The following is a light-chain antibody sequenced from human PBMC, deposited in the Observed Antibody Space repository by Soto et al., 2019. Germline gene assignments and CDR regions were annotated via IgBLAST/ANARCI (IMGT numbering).Light chain of an antibody. CDR3: SSFTTSYFYV. J-gene: IGLJ1*01. V-gene: IGLV2-14*01. CDR1: GSDIGAYNY. Sequence: QSALTQPASVSGSPGQSITISCTGSGSDIGAYNYVSWYQQHPGKAPKLLIHGDTRRPSGVSSRFSASKSAYTASLTISGLQAEDEANYYCSSFTTSYFYVFGPGTKLTVL. CDR2: GDT.